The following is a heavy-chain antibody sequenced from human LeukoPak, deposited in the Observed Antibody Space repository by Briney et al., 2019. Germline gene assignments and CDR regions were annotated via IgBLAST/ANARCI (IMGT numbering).Heavy chain of an antibody. CDR1: GASISSYY. J-gene: IGHJ4*02. V-gene: IGHV4-59*08. CDR2: IYYSGST. Sequence: SETLSLTCTVSGASISSYYWNWIRQPQGKGLEWIGYIYYSGSTKYNPSLKSRVTISADTSKNQFSLKLSSVTAADTAVYYCARHGQQLVRYDYWGQGTLVTVSS. D-gene: IGHD6-13*01. CDR3: ARHGQQLVRYDY.